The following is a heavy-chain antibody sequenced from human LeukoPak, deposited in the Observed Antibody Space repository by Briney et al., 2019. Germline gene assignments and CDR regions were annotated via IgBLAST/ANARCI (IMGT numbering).Heavy chain of an antibody. CDR3: ARWGYQVDHSPAYYYYFMDV. CDR1: GGSISGYY. V-gene: IGHV4-59*01. Sequence: PSETLSLTCSVSGGSISGYYWSWIRQPPGGGLEWIGFIHYRGSTNYNPSLKSRVTMSLETSRNQFSPMLSSATAADTAVYYCARWGYQVDHSPAYYYYFMDVWGKGTTVTVSS. J-gene: IGHJ6*03. D-gene: IGHD2-2*01. CDR2: IHYRGST.